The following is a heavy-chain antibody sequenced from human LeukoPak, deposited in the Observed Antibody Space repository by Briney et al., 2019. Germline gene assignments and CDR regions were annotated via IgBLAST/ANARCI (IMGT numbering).Heavy chain of an antibody. Sequence: QTGGSLRLSCAASGFTVSSNYMSWVRQAPGKGLEWVSVIYSGGSTYYADSVKGRFTISRDNSKNTLYLQMNSLRAEDTAVYYCARVSLWFSFDYWGQGTLVTVSS. CDR1: GFTVSSNY. CDR3: ARVSLWFSFDY. J-gene: IGHJ4*02. V-gene: IGHV3-53*01. D-gene: IGHD2-21*01. CDR2: IYSGGST.